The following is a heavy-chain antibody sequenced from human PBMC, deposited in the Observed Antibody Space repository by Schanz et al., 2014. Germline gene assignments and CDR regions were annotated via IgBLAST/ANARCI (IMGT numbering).Heavy chain of an antibody. D-gene: IGHD1-26*01. CDR1: GFSFDKYG. J-gene: IGHJ4*02. Sequence: VQLVESGGGVVQPGRSLRLSCAASGFSFDKYGMHWVRQAPGKGLEWLSYISRDGTTSYYADSVKGRFTISRDNARNSLYLQMTSLRAEDTALYYCTRDRAYHSFDYWGQGTLVTVSS. CDR2: ISRDGTTS. V-gene: IGHV3-48*04. CDR3: TRDRAYHSFDY.